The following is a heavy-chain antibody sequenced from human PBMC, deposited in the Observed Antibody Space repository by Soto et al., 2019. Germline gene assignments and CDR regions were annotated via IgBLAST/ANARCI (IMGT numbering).Heavy chain of an antibody. CDR1: GDSVSSNSAG. CDR2: TYYRSKWYY. V-gene: IGHV6-1*01. D-gene: IGHD1-26*01. Sequence: SQTLSLTCAITGDSVSSNSAGWSCVRQSPSRGLEWLGRTYYRSKWYYEYAVSVRGRITINPVTSKNQYSLQLNSVTPEDTAVYFCARGEQYSGRIFDYWGQGALVTVSS. CDR3: ARGEQYSGRIFDY. J-gene: IGHJ4*01.